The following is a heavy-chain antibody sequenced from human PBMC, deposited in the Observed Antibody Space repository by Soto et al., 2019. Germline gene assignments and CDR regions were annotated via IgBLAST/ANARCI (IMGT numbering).Heavy chain of an antibody. CDR3: ARAVRTGFYGIDV. J-gene: IGHJ6*02. CDR1: VDSFSNYA. Sequence: QVQLVQSGAEVKKPGSSVKVSCRASVDSFSNYAVNWLRQAPGRGLEWMGGLIPVFGTSNYAEKFQGRLTIIADESTSTAYMELSSLTSEDTAVYYCARAVRTGFYGIDVWGQGTTVSVSS. CDR2: LIPVFGTS. V-gene: IGHV1-69*01.